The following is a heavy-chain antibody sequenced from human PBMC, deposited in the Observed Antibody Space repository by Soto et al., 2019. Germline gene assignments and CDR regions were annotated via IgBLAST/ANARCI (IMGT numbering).Heavy chain of an antibody. J-gene: IGHJ4*02. V-gene: IGHV4-34*01. CDR1: GGSFSGYY. Sequence: LSLTCAVYGGSFSGYYWSWIRQPPGKGLEWIGEINHSGSTNYNPSLKSRVTISVDTSKNQFSLKLSSVTAADTAVYYCARARRAYYDFWSGYPAFDYWGQGTLVTVSS. CDR3: ARARRAYYDFWSGYPAFDY. D-gene: IGHD3-3*01. CDR2: INHSGST.